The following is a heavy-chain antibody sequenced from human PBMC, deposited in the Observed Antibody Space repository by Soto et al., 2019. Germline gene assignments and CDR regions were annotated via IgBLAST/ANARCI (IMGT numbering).Heavy chain of an antibody. CDR3: ARDSGSTIFGVVIRLEGMDV. Sequence: QVQLVQSGAEVKKPGSSVKVSCKASGGTFSSYAISWVRQAPGQGLEWMGGIIPIFGTANYAQKLQGRVTITADESTSTASMELSSLRSEDTAVYYCARDSGSTIFGVVIRLEGMDVWGQGTTVTVSS. CDR2: IIPIFGTA. CDR1: GGTFSSYA. J-gene: IGHJ6*02. D-gene: IGHD3-3*01. V-gene: IGHV1-69*01.